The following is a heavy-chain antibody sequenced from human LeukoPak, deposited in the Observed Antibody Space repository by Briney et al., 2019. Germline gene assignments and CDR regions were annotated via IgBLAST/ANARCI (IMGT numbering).Heavy chain of an antibody. CDR1: GFTFSNAW. CDR3: AKEAAAVARSYFDY. CDR2: ISSDGSNK. Sequence: TGGSLRLSCAASGFTFSNAWMSWVRQAPGKGLEWVAIISSDGSNKYYADSVKGRFTISRDNSKNTLYLQMNSLRAEDTAVYYCAKEAAAVARSYFDYWGQGTLVTVSS. V-gene: IGHV3-30*18. D-gene: IGHD6-13*01. J-gene: IGHJ4*02.